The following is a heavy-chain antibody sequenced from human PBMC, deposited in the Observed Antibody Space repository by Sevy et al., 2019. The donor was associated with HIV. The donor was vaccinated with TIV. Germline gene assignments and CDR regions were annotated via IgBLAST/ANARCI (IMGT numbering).Heavy chain of an antibody. CDR3: ARPSSLYYYYAMDV. J-gene: IGHJ6*02. CDR1: GGSISSDSYY. V-gene: IGHV4-39*01. D-gene: IGHD3-10*01. CDR2: IYYTGST. Sequence: SETLSLTCIVSGGSISSDSYYWGWIRQPPGKRLEWIGSIYYTGSTYYNPSLKSRVTISSDTSKNQFSLRLSSVTAADTALYFCARPSSLYYYYAMDVWGQGTTVTVSS.